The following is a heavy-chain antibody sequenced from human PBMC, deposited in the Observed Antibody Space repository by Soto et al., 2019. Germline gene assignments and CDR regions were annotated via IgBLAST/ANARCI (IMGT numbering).Heavy chain of an antibody. CDR3: SREGVLRYFDWLSHFDY. CDR2: ISSSSSTI. J-gene: IGHJ4*02. D-gene: IGHD3-9*01. V-gene: IGHV3-48*01. CDR1: GFTFSSYS. Sequence: EVQLVESGGGLVQPGGSLRLSCAASGFTFSSYSMNWVRQAPGKVLEWVSYISSSSSTIYYADSVKGRFTISRDKAKNARYLQMNSLRAEDTAVYDCSREGVLRYFDWLSHFDYWGQGTLVTVSS.